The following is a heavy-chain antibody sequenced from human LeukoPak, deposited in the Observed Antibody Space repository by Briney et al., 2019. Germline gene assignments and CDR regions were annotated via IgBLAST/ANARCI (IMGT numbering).Heavy chain of an antibody. V-gene: IGHV1-18*01. Sequence: GASVKVSCKASGYTFTSYGISWVRQAPGQGLEWMGWISAYNGNTNYAQKLQGRVTMTTDTSTSTAYTELSRLRSDDTAVYYCAREGYYDNSGYYPLDYWGQGTLVTVSS. CDR2: ISAYNGNT. J-gene: IGHJ4*02. CDR3: AREGYYDNSGYYPLDY. CDR1: GYTFTSYG. D-gene: IGHD3-22*01.